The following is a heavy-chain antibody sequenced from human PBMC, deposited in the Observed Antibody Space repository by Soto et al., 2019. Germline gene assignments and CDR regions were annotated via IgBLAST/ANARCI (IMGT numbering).Heavy chain of an antibody. J-gene: IGHJ4*02. Sequence: QVQLQESGPGLVKPSETLSLTCSVSGGSISNHYWSWIRQPPGKGLEWIGHIYYNGKTNYNPSLKSRVPMSVDTSRNQISLKLTTVTAADTAVYYCTRANWYAEYWGQGTLVTVSS. V-gene: IGHV4-59*11. D-gene: IGHD1-20*01. CDR2: IYYNGKT. CDR3: TRANWYAEY. CDR1: GGSISNHY.